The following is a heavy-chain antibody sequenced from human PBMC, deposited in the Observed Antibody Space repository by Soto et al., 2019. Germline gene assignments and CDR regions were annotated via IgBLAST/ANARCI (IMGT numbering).Heavy chain of an antibody. CDR1: GFTFSSYG. Sequence: QPGGSLRLSCAASGFTFSSYGMNWVRQAPGKGLEWVAVISYDGSNKYYADSVKGRFTISRDNSKNTLYLQMNSLRAEDTAVYYCAKVPAGGGRKSWFDPWGQGTLVTVSS. CDR3: AKVPAGGGRKSWFDP. V-gene: IGHV3-30*18. CDR2: ISYDGSNK. D-gene: IGHD6-25*01. J-gene: IGHJ5*02.